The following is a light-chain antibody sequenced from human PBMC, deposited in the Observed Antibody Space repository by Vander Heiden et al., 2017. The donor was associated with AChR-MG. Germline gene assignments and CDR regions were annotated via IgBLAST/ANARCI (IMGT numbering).Light chain of an antibody. CDR2: AAS. CDR1: QTFNNY. Sequence: DIQMTQSPSSLSASVGDRITITCRASQTFNNYLIWYQQKPGKAPNLLIYAASNLQSGVPSRFSGSGSGTDFTLTISNLHPEDFATYYCQQSYVIPRTFGQGTKVEIK. V-gene: IGKV1-39*01. CDR3: QQSYVIPRT. J-gene: IGKJ1*01.